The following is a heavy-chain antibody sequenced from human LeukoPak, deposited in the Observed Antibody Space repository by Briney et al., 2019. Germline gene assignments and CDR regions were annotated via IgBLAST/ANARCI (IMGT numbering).Heavy chain of an antibody. D-gene: IGHD4-23*01. J-gene: IGHJ4*02. Sequence: SQTLSLTCTVSGGSISSGDYYWSWIRQPPGKGLEWIGYIYYSGSTYYNPSLKSRVTISVDTSKNQFSLKLSSVTAADTAVYYCARTTMTTVVYDYWGQGTLVTVPS. CDR1: GGSISSGDYY. V-gene: IGHV4-30-4*08. CDR2: IYYSGST. CDR3: ARTTMTTVVYDY.